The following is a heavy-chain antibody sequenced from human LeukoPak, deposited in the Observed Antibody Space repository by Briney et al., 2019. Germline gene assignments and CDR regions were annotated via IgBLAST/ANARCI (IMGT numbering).Heavy chain of an antibody. CDR3: ARQRPRLRGGDIDY. CDR2: IYYSGST. D-gene: IGHD4-17*01. V-gene: IGHV4-39*01. CDR1: GGSISSSSYY. J-gene: IGHJ4*02. Sequence: SETLSLTCTVSGGSISSSSYYWGWIRQPPGKGLEWIGSIYYSGSTYYNPSLKSRVTISVDTSKNQFSLKLSSVTAADTAVYYCARQRPRLRGGDIDYWAREPWSPSPQ.